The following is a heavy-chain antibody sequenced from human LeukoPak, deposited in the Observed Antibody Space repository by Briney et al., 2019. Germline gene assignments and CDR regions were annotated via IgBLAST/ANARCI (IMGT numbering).Heavy chain of an antibody. CDR2: IYHRGSA. D-gene: IGHD3-10*01. CDR3: ARAGDYYVSGSYLGY. Sequence: NASETLSLTCTVSGGSISSYYWTWIRQPPGKGLEWIGYIYHRGSANYNPSLKGRVTISVDTSKNQFSLTLSSVTAADTAVYYCARAGDYYVSGSYLGYWGQGTLVTVSS. V-gene: IGHV4-59*01. J-gene: IGHJ4*02. CDR1: GGSISSYY.